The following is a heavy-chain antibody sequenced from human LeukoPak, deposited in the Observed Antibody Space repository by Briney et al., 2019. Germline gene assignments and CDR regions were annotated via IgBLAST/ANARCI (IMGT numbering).Heavy chain of an antibody. Sequence: PGGSLRLSCAASGFTFSSSAMSWVRQAPEKGLEWVSAISNNGGYTYYADSVQGRYTNSRDNSKSTLCLQMNSLRAEDTAVYYCAKQLGYCSDGSCYFPYWGQGTLVTVSS. D-gene: IGHD2-15*01. CDR2: ISNNGGYT. CDR1: GFTFSSSA. CDR3: AKQLGYCSDGSCYFPY. J-gene: IGHJ4*02. V-gene: IGHV3-23*01.